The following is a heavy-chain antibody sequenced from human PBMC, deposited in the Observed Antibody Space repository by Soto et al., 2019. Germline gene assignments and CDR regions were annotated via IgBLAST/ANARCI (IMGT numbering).Heavy chain of an antibody. J-gene: IGHJ3*02. D-gene: IGHD2-15*01. Sequence: PGGSLRLSCAASGFTFSSYSMNWVRQAPGKGLEWVSSISSSSSYIYYADSVKGRFTISRDNAKNSLYLQMNSLRAEDTAVYYCAREFLGYCSGGSCYSGGNALDIWGQGTMVTVSS. CDR1: GFTFSSYS. V-gene: IGHV3-21*01. CDR2: ISSSSSYI. CDR3: AREFLGYCSGGSCYSGGNALDI.